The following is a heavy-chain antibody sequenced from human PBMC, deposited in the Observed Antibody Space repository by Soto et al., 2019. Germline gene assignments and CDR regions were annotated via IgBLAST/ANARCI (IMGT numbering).Heavy chain of an antibody. CDR3: AREESLDDDVNCSDS. V-gene: IGHV1-3*01. J-gene: IGHJ5*01. D-gene: IGHD1-1*01. Sequence: VKVSCKAPGYTFTIYAMHWVRQAPGQRLEWMGWINAGNGNTKYLQKFQCRVTITRDTSVSTAYMELSRLRSEDTVVYYSAREESLDDDVNCSDSWGEGTLVTVCS. CDR2: INAGNGNT. CDR1: GYTFTIYA.